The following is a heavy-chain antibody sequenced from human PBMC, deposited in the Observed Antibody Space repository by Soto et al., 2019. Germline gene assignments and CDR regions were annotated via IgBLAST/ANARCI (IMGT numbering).Heavy chain of an antibody. J-gene: IGHJ6*02. Sequence: SVKVSCKASGGTFSSYAISWVRQAPGQGLEWMGGIIPIFGTANYAQKFQGRVTITADESTSTAYMELSSLRSEDTAVYYCARYSITIFGVVIIPVGGYGMDVWSQGTTVTVSS. D-gene: IGHD3-3*01. CDR3: ARYSITIFGVVIIPVGGYGMDV. CDR1: GGTFSSYA. CDR2: IIPIFGTA. V-gene: IGHV1-69*13.